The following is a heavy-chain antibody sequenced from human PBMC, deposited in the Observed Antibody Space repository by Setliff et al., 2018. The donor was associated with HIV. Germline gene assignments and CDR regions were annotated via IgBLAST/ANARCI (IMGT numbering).Heavy chain of an antibody. CDR2: IYQSGTT. J-gene: IGHJ4*02. D-gene: IGHD1-1*01. V-gene: IGHV4-38-2*02. Sequence: LTCSVSSYSITDAFYWAWIRQAPGKGLEWIGTIYQSGTTFYNPSLKSRVTISVDTSKNSFSLKMTSVTAADTAVYYCGGAAPRTGQGTIDYWGQGTLVTVSS. CDR1: SYSITDAFY. CDR3: GGAAPRTGQGTIDY.